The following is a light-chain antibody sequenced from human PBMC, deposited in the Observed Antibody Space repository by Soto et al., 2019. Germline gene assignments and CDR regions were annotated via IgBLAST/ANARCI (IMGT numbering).Light chain of an antibody. CDR1: QGISSA. Sequence: AIQLTQSPSSLSASVGDRVTITCRASQGISSALAWYQQKPGQAPKLLIYDASSLESGVPSRFSGSGSGTDCTLTISSLQPEDFATYYCQQFNSYPPYTFGQGTKLEIK. V-gene: IGKV1-13*02. CDR2: DAS. J-gene: IGKJ2*01. CDR3: QQFNSYPPYT.